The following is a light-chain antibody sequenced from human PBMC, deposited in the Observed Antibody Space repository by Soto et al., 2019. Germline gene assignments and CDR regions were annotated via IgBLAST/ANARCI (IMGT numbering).Light chain of an antibody. CDR2: GAS. Sequence: EIVMTQSPATLSLSQGERATLSCRASQSVSSSSLAWYQQKPGQAPRLLIYGASSRATGIPDRFSGSGSGTDFTLTISRLEPEDFAVYYCQQYRTFGQGTKVDIK. CDR1: QSVSSSS. V-gene: IGKV3-20*01. CDR3: QQYRT. J-gene: IGKJ1*01.